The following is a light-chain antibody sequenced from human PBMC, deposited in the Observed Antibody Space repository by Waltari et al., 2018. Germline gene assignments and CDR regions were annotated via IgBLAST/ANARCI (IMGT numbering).Light chain of an antibody. Sequence: EIVMTQSPATLSVSPGERATLSCRASQSVNSKLFCFQQRPGQAPRLLMYGASTRATGIPARFSGSGSGTEFTLTISSLQSEDFAVYYCQQYNNWPRTFGQGTKVEIK. CDR3: QQYNNWPRT. J-gene: IGKJ1*01. CDR1: QSVNSK. CDR2: GAS. V-gene: IGKV3-15*01.